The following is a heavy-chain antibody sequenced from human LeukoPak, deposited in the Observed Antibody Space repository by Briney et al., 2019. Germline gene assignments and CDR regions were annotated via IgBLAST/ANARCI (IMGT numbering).Heavy chain of an antibody. CDR2: IYYSGST. V-gene: IGHV4-59*01. Sequence: PSETLSLTCAVSGGSISSYYWSWIRQPPGKGLEWIGSIYYSGSTYYNPSLKSRVTISVDTSKNQFSLKLSSVTAADTAVYYCARVLPAEYQLLYYYYMDVWGKGTTVTVSS. J-gene: IGHJ6*03. D-gene: IGHD2-2*01. CDR1: GGSISSYY. CDR3: ARVLPAEYQLLYYYYMDV.